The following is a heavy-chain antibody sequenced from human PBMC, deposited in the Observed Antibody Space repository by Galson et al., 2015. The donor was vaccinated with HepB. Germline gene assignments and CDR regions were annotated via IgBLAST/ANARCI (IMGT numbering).Heavy chain of an antibody. Sequence: SLRLSCAASGFTVSSNYMSWVRQAPGKGLEWVSVIYSGGSTYSADSVKGRFTISRHNSKNTLYLQMNSLRAEDTAVYYCASTYSSSWYGLAYWGQGTLVTVSS. CDR3: ASTYSSSWYGLAY. V-gene: IGHV3-53*04. D-gene: IGHD6-13*01. J-gene: IGHJ4*02. CDR2: IYSGGST. CDR1: GFTVSSNY.